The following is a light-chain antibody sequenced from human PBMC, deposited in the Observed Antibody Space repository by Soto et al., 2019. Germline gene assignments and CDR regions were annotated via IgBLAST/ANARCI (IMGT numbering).Light chain of an antibody. CDR1: QSVTSNS. CDR2: GAS. V-gene: IGKV3-20*01. Sequence: EMVLAQSPDTLSLSPGDRASLSCRASQSVTSNSLTWYQQKPGQAPRLLVYGASSRSTGIPDRFSGSGSETAFTLTITRLEPEDFAVYFCQQYGSSRLTFGGGTKVEIK. J-gene: IGKJ4*01. CDR3: QQYGSSRLT.